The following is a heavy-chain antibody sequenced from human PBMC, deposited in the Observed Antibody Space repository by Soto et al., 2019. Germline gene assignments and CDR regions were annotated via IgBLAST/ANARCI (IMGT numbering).Heavy chain of an antibody. V-gene: IGHV4-31*03. Sequence: LSLTCTVSGGSISSGGYYWSWIRLHPGKGLEWIGYIYYSGSTYYNPSLKSRVTISVDTPKNQFSLKLSSVTAADTAVYYCASRRRGITGTYIYWGQGTLVTVSS. D-gene: IGHD1-7*01. CDR1: GGSISSGGYY. CDR3: ASRRRGITGTYIY. J-gene: IGHJ4*02. CDR2: IYYSGST.